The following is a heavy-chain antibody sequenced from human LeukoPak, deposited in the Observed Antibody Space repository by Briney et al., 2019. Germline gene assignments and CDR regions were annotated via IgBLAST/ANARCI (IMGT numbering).Heavy chain of an antibody. Sequence: ASVKVSCKASGYTFTGYYMHWVRQAPGQGLEWMGWINPNSGGTNYAQKFQGRVTMTRDTSISTAYMELSRLRSDDTAVYYCARVTYYYDSSGYSALDYWGQGTLVTVSS. J-gene: IGHJ4*02. CDR3: ARVTYYYDSSGYSALDY. CDR2: INPNSGGT. V-gene: IGHV1-2*02. CDR1: GYTFTGYY. D-gene: IGHD3-22*01.